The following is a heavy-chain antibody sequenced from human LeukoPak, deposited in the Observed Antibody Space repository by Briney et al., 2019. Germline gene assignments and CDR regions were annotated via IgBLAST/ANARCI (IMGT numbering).Heavy chain of an antibody. Sequence: PSETLSLTCTVSGGSISSYYWSWIRQPPGKGLEWIGYIYYSGSTNYNPSLKSRVTISVDTSKNQFSLKLSSVTAADTAVYYCARGGSSGYYYVNFDYWGQGTLVTVSS. CDR3: ARGGSSGYYYVNFDY. CDR2: IYYSGST. D-gene: IGHD3-22*01. V-gene: IGHV4-59*01. J-gene: IGHJ4*02. CDR1: GGSISSYY.